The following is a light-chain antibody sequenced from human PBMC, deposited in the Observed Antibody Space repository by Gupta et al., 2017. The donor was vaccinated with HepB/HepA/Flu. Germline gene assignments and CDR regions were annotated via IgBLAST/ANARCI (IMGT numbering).Light chain of an antibody. Sequence: DIQMTQSPSSLSASVGDRVTITFRASQDISSWLAWYQQKPEKAPKSLIYVASSLQSGVPSRFSGSGSVTDFTLTISSLQPEDVATYYCQQYNSFPNTFGQGTXLEIK. CDR1: QDISSW. CDR3: QQYNSFPNT. J-gene: IGKJ2*01. V-gene: IGKV1D-16*01. CDR2: VAS.